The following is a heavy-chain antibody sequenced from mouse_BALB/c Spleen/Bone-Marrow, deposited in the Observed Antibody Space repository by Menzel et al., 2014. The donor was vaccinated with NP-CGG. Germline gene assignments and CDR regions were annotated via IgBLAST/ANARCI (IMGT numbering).Heavy chain of an antibody. CDR2: ISSSYGDA. CDR1: GYTFTDYA. J-gene: IGHJ2*01. Sequence: VQLQQSGAELVRPGVSVKISCKGSGYTFTDYAMHRVKQSHAKSLEWIGIISSSYGDATYNQKFKGKATMTVDKSSNTAYMELARLTPEDSAIYYCARGLSYYYGTSYYFDYWGQGTTLTVSS. CDR3: ARGLSYYYGTSYYFDY. D-gene: IGHD1-1*01. V-gene: IGHV1S137*01.